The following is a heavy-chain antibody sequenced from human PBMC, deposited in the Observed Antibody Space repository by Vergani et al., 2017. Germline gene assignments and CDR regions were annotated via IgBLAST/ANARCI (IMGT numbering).Heavy chain of an antibody. Sequence: QVQLQESGPGLVKPSQTLSLTCTVSGGSISSGGYYWSWIRQHPGKGLEWIGYIYYSGSTYYNPSLKSRVTIPVDTSKNPFSLKLSSVTAADTAVYYCAARARGDYFDYWGQGTLVTVSS. V-gene: IGHV4-31*03. J-gene: IGHJ4*02. CDR3: AARARGDYFDY. CDR1: GGSISSGGYY. CDR2: IYYSGST.